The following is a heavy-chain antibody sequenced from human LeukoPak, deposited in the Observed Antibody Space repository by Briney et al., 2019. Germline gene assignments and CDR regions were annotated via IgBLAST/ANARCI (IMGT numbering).Heavy chain of an antibody. J-gene: IGHJ4*02. D-gene: IGHD3-22*01. CDR2: ISGSGGST. V-gene: IGHV3-23*01. CDR1: GFTFSSYA. Sequence: GALRLSCAASGFTFSSYAMSWVRQAPGKGLEWVSTISGSGGSTYYADSVKGRFTISSDNSKNTLYLQMNSLRAEDTAVYHCARDSAFHSSGYYYRGSNFDYWGQGTLVTVSS. CDR3: ARDSAFHSSGYYYRGSNFDY.